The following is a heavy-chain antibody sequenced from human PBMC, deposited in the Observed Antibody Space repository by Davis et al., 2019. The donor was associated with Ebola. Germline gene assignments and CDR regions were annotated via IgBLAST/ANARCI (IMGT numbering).Heavy chain of an antibody. Sequence: GESLKISCAASGFTVSSNYMSWVRQAPGKGLEWVANIKQDGSEKYYVDSVKGRFTISRDNAKNSLYLQMNSLRAEDTAVYYCARENGDYDALRQYNWFDPWGQGTLVTVSS. J-gene: IGHJ5*02. V-gene: IGHV3-7*03. CDR3: ARENGDYDALRQYNWFDP. CDR2: IKQDGSEK. D-gene: IGHD4-17*01. CDR1: GFTVSSNY.